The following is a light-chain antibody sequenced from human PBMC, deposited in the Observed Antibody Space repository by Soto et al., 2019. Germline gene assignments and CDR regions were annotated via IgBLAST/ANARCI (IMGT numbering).Light chain of an antibody. CDR3: SSYASSSTVI. CDR1: SSDVGAYNY. V-gene: IGLV2-14*01. CDR2: DVS. J-gene: IGLJ2*01. Sequence: QSVLTQPASVSGSHGQSISISCTGTSSDVGAYNYVSWYQQHPVKAPKLMIYDVSSRPSGISNRFSGSKSGNTASLTISGVQAEDEADYYCSSYASSSTVIFGGGTKVTVL.